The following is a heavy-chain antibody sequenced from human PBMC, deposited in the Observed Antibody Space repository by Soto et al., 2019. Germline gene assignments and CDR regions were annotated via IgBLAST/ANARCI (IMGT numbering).Heavy chain of an antibody. J-gene: IGHJ5*02. Sequence: GGSLRLSCAASGFTFSSYAMSWVRQAPGKGLEWVSAISGSGGSTYYADSVKGRFTISRDNSKNTLYLQMNSLRAEDTAVYYCAKGGQLRWSWGVGWFDPWGQGTLVTVSS. V-gene: IGHV3-23*01. CDR3: AKGGQLRWSWGVGWFDP. CDR2: ISGSGGST. CDR1: GFTFSSYA. D-gene: IGHD2-15*01.